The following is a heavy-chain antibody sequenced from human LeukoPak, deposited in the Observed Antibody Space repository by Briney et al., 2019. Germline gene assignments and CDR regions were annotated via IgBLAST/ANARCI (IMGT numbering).Heavy chain of an antibody. CDR2: IYHSGST. D-gene: IGHD3-22*01. V-gene: IGHV4-38-2*02. CDR1: GYSISSGYY. J-gene: IGHJ4*02. Sequence: SETLSLTCTVSGYSISSGYYWGWIRQPPGKGLEWIGSIYHSGSTYYNPSLKSRVTISVDTSKNQFSLKLSSVTAADTAVYYCARESSSGPPTFDYWGQGTLVTVSS. CDR3: ARESSSGPPTFDY.